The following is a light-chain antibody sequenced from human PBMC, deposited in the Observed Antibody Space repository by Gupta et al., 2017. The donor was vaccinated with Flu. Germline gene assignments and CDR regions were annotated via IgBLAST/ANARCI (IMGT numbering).Light chain of an antibody. CDR1: QGVTSN. J-gene: IGKJ4*01. V-gene: IGKV3-15*01. CDR3: QQKNHWPFT. CDR2: GAS. Sequence: PAVLSWSRGERATRSGGGRQGVTSNLAWYQQKPGQAPRLLIYGASTRATGFPGRFSGSGYGTEFSLTISSRQAEDFAVYYCQQKNHWPFTFGRGTKVEIK.